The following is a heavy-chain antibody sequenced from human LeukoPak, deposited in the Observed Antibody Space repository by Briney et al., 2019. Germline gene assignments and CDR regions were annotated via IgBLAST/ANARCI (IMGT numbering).Heavy chain of an antibody. Sequence: GGSLRLSCAASGFTFSSYIINWVRQAPGKGLEWVSSISSTSSYIYYADSVKGRFTISRDNAKNSLYLQMNSLRAEDTAVYYCAKDPIAAAYYYYYYMDVWGKGTTVTVSS. CDR1: GFTFSSYI. J-gene: IGHJ6*03. CDR2: ISSTSSYI. D-gene: IGHD6-13*01. V-gene: IGHV3-21*06. CDR3: AKDPIAAAYYYYYYMDV.